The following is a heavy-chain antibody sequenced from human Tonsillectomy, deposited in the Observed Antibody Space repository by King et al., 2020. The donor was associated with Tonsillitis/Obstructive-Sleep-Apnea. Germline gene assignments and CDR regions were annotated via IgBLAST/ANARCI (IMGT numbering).Heavy chain of an antibody. V-gene: IGHV3-33*01. CDR3: ARARGTYSEIDY. J-gene: IGHJ4*02. Sequence: VQLVESGGGVVQPGTSLRLSCGASGFIFGGFGMHWVRQAPGKGLEWVAIIWYYGSRKYYADSVKGRFTISKDTSRNTLDLQMNSLRPEDTAVYYCARARGTYSEIDYWGQGTLVIVSS. D-gene: IGHD1-26*01. CDR1: GFIFGGFG. CDR2: IWYYGSRK.